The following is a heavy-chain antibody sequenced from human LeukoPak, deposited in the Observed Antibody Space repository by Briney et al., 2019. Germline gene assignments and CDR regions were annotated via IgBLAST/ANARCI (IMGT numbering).Heavy chain of an antibody. CDR1: GGSISSYY. Sequence: SETLSLTCTVSGGSISSYYWSWIRQPPGKGLEWIGYIYYSGSTNYNPSLKSRATISVDTSKNQFSLKLSSVTAADTAVYYCARGLDACSGGSCYGWSWDYWGQGTLVTVSS. D-gene: IGHD2-15*01. J-gene: IGHJ4*02. CDR2: IYYSGST. V-gene: IGHV4-59*12. CDR3: ARGLDACSGGSCYGWSWDY.